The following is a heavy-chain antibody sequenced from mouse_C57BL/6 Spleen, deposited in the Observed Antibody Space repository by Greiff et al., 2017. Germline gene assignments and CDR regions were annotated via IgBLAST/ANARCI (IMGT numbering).Heavy chain of an antibody. CDR1: GYTFTDYY. D-gene: IGHD4-1*01. J-gene: IGHJ1*03. CDR3: ARRDWDVGYFDV. V-gene: IGHV1-26*01. CDR2: INPNNGGT. Sequence: EVQLQQSGPELVKPGASVKISCKASGYTFTDYYMNWVKQSHGKSLEWIGDINPNNGGTSYNQKFKGKATLTVDKSSSTAYMELRSLTSEDSAVYYCARRDWDVGYFDVWGTGTTVTVSS.